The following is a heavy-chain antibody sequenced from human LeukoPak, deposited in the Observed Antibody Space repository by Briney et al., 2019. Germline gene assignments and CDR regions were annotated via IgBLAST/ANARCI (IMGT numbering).Heavy chain of an antibody. CDR3: AKDCSGGSCYDY. CDR1: GFTFSDYY. J-gene: IGHJ4*02. Sequence: GGSLRLSCAASGFTFSDYYMNWVRQAPGKGLEWVAYIKYGSSEKYYVDSVRGRFTISRDNAKNSLYLQMNSLTAEDTAVYFCAKDCSGGSCYDYWGQGTLVTVSS. V-gene: IGHV3-7*04. D-gene: IGHD2-15*01. CDR2: IKYGSSEK.